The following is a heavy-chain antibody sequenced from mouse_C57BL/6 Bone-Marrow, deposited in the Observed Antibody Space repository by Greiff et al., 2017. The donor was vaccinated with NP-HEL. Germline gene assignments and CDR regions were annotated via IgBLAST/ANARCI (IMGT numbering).Heavy chain of an antibody. D-gene: IGHD2-3*01. CDR3: ARGNDGHGGAMDY. CDR1: GYTFTSYW. V-gene: IGHV1-69*01. Sequence: VQLQQPGAELVMPGASVKLSCKASGYTFTSYWMHWVKQRPGQGLEWIGEIDPSDSYTNYNQKFKGKSTLSVDKSSSTAYMQLSSLTSEDSAVYYCARGNDGHGGAMDYWGQGTSVTVSS. J-gene: IGHJ4*01. CDR2: IDPSDSYT.